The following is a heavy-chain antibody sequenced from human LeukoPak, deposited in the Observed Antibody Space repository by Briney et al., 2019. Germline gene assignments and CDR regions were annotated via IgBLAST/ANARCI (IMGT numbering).Heavy chain of an antibody. D-gene: IGHD3-10*01. Sequence: GGSLRLSGAASGLTFITFWLHSVRQAPGKGLLWVSRINSDGTTTNYADSVRGRFTISRDNDKNTLFLHMNSLRADDTAVYYCARSPYGPNWFDPWGQGTLVTVSP. CDR1: GLTFITFW. J-gene: IGHJ5*02. CDR3: ARSPYGPNWFDP. CDR2: INSDGTTT. V-gene: IGHV3-74*01.